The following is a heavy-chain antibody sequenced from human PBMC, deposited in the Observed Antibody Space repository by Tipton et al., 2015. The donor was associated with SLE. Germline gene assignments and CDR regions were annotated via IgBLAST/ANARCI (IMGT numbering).Heavy chain of an antibody. CDR1: GFSFDDYG. CDR3: ARGGPPYYDSSGSLY. V-gene: IGHV3-48*04. CDR2: ISSSGSTI. J-gene: IGHJ4*02. Sequence: QLVQSGGGVVRPGGSLRLSCEASGFSFDDYGMSWVRQAPGKGLEWVSYISSSGSTIYYADSVKGRFTISRDNAKNSLYLQMNSLRAEDTAVYYCARGGPPYYDSSGSLYWGQGTLVTVSS. D-gene: IGHD3-22*01.